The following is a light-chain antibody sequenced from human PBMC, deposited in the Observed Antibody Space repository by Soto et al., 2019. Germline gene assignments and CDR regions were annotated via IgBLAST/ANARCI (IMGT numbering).Light chain of an antibody. CDR1: QSIGDT. CDR2: GAS. J-gene: IGKJ5*01. CDR3: LQHNSYPIT. Sequence: EIVMTQSPATLSVSPGGRATLSCRASQSIGDTLAWYQQKPGQAPRLVIHGASSRVTGLPARFSGSGSGTDFTLTISSLQPEDFATYYCLQHNSYPITFGQGTRLEIK. V-gene: IGKV3-15*01.